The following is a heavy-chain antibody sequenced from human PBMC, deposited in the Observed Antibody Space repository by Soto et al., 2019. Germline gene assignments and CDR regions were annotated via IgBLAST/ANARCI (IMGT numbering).Heavy chain of an antibody. CDR1: GVNFSSYG. Sequence: GGSRRLSWAASGVNFSSYGMNWVRQAPGKGLEWVSTISDTGGGTFYAGSVKGRFTISRDNSKNTLYLQMHSLRADDSAIYFCAVGRHKTSGSNTWFDPWGRGTLVTVSS. CDR2: ISDTGGGT. V-gene: IGHV3-23*01. J-gene: IGHJ5*02. CDR3: AVGRHKTSGSNTWFDP. D-gene: IGHD3-22*01.